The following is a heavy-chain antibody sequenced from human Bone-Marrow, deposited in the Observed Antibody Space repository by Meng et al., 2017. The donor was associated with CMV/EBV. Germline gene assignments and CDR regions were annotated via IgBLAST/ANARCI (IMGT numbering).Heavy chain of an antibody. CDR2: ISSSSSYI. CDR3: ATYYYDSSGYSHLGY. D-gene: IGHD3-22*01. Sequence: SGHASGFTFSSYSMNWVRKAPGKGLEWVSSISSSSSYIYYADSVKGRFTISRDNAKNSLYLQMNSLRAEDTAVYYCATYYYDSSGYSHLGYWGQGTLVTVSS. V-gene: IGHV3-21*01. CDR1: GFTFSSYS. J-gene: IGHJ4*02.